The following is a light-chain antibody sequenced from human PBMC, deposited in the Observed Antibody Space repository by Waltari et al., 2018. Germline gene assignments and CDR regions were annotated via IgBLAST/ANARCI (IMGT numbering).Light chain of an antibody. V-gene: IGLV2-14*03. CDR3: SSQSSDTVVI. CDR2: DVN. J-gene: IGLJ2*01. Sequence: QSALTQPASVSGSPGQSITISCTGSSSDVGRDDSVSWYQDHPGQAPKVIIYDVNNRPSVVSDRFSGSKSGNTASLTISGLQAEDEANYYCSSQSSDTVVIFGGGTKLTVL. CDR1: SSDVGRDDS.